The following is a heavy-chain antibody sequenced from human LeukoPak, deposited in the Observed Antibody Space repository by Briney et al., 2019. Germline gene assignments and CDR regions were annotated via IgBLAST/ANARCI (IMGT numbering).Heavy chain of an antibody. J-gene: IGHJ5*02. D-gene: IGHD6-6*01. CDR3: ARVRYSSSSHWFDP. V-gene: IGHV3-21*01. CDR1: GFTFSSYS. Sequence: GGSLRLSCAASGFTFSSYSMNWVRQAPGKGLEWVSSISSSSSYIYYADSVKGRFTISRDNAKDSLYLQMNSLRAEDTAVYYCARVRYSSSSHWFDPWGQGTLVTVSS. CDR2: ISSSSSYI.